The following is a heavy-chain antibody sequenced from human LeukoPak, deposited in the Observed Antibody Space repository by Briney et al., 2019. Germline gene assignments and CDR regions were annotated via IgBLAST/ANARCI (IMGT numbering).Heavy chain of an antibody. CDR1: GGSISSYY. V-gene: IGHV4-4*07. D-gene: IGHD4-17*01. J-gene: IGHJ3*02. CDR2: IYTSGST. CDR3: ARHGYGDYGDAFDI. Sequence: SETLSLTCTVSGGSISSYYWSWIRQPAGKGLEWIGRIYTSGSTNYNPSLKSRVTVSVDTSKKQISLKLSSVTAADTAVYYCARHGYGDYGDAFDIWGQGTMLTVSA.